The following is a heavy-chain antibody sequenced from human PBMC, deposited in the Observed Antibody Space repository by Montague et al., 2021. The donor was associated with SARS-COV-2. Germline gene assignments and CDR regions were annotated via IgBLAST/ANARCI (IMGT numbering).Heavy chain of an antibody. CDR1: GFTFSDYY. CDR2: ISDTGTPI. J-gene: IGHJ5*01. Sequence: SLRLSCAASGFTFSDYYMAWIRQAPGKGLEWVSYISDTGTPISYADSVKGRFTISRDKGNNSLYLQLNSLRAEDTAVYYCARDGGIAAAGIFDSWGQGTLVTVSS. V-gene: IGHV3-11*01. CDR3: ARDGGIAAAGIFDS. D-gene: IGHD6-13*01.